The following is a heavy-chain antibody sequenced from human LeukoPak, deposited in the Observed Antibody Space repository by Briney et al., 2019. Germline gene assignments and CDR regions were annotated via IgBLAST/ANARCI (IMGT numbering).Heavy chain of an antibody. Sequence: SGGSLRLSCAASGFTFSSYAMSWVRQAPGKGLEWVSAISGSGGSTYYADSVKGRFTISRDNSKNTLYLQMNSLRAEDTAVYYCAKDYYDSSGYYWDDAFDIWGQGTMVTVSS. J-gene: IGHJ3*02. CDR3: AKDYYDSSGYYWDDAFDI. CDR2: ISGSGGST. CDR1: GFTFSSYA. D-gene: IGHD3-22*01. V-gene: IGHV3-23*01.